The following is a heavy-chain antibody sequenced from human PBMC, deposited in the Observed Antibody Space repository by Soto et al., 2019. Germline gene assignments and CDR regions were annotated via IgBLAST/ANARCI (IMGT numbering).Heavy chain of an antibody. Sequence: SETLSLTCTVSGGSIKSDYYWTWVRQPPGGGLEWMGYKYYSGATDSDPSLKRRVSFSVDMSKNQFSLNLTSATVADTAVYYCARGRPNYFYYGLDVWGQGIPVTVSS. J-gene: IGHJ6*02. V-gene: IGHV4-30-4*01. CDR1: GGSIKSDYY. CDR3: ARGRPNYFYYGLDV. CDR2: KYYSGAT.